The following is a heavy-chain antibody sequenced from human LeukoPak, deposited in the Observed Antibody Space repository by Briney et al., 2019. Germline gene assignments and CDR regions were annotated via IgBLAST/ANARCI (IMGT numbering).Heavy chain of an antibody. CDR3: ARTPPSIDYGDSATFDY. V-gene: IGHV1-18*01. J-gene: IGHJ4*02. D-gene: IGHD4-17*01. Sequence: ASVKVSCKASGYTFTSYGISWVRQAPGQGLEWMGWISAYNGNTNYALKLQGRVTMTTDTSTSTAYMELRSLRSDDTAVYYCARTPPSIDYGDSATFDYWGQGTLVTVSS. CDR2: ISAYNGNT. CDR1: GYTFTSYG.